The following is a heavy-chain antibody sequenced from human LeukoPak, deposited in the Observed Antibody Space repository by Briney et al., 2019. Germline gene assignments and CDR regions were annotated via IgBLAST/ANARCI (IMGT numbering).Heavy chain of an antibody. J-gene: IGHJ4*02. Sequence: PSETLSLTCTVSGGSISSGGYYWSWIRQHPGKGLEWIGYTYYSGSTNYNPSLKSRVTISVDTSKNQFSLKLSSVTAADTAVYYCARHRQGEYFDYWGQGTLVTVSS. D-gene: IGHD3-10*01. CDR1: GGSISSGGYY. CDR2: TYYSGST. CDR3: ARHRQGEYFDY. V-gene: IGHV4-61*08.